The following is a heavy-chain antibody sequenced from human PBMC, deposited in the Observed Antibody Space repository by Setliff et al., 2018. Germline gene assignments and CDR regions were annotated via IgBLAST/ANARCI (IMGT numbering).Heavy chain of an antibody. Sequence: SETLSLTCTVSGDSVSRSTYYWGWIRQSPGKGLDWIGEINHTGSTNYNPSLKSRVTISVDTSKNQFSLRLTSVTAADTAVYYCAREYYYARSRNFDYWGQGTLVTVSS. CDR2: INHTGST. CDR1: GDSVSRSTYY. V-gene: IGHV4-39*07. J-gene: IGHJ4*02. D-gene: IGHD3-22*01. CDR3: AREYYYARSRNFDY.